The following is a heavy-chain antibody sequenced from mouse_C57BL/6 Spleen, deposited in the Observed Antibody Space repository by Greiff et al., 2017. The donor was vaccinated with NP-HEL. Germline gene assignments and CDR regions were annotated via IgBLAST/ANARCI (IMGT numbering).Heavy chain of an antibody. CDR1: GYTFTSYW. CDR2: INPSNGGT. V-gene: IGHV1-53*01. J-gene: IGHJ4*01. D-gene: IGHD3-2*02. Sequence: QVQLQQPGTELVKPGASVKLSCKASGYTFTSYWMHWVKQRPGQGLEWIGNINPSNGGTNYNEKFKSKATLTVDKSSSTAYMQLSSLTSEDSAVDYCARHSSGYYAMDYWGQGTSVTVSS. CDR3: ARHSSGYYAMDY.